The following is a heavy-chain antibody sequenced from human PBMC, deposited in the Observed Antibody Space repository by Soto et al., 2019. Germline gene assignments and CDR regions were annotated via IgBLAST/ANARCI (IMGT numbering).Heavy chain of an antibody. Sequence: QVQLVQSGAEVKKPGASVKVSCKPSGHTFSAYYMHWVRQAPGQGLEWMGWINPNSGDTKYAQKFQGRVTITRDMSIRTVYMEVSRLRSDDTAVYYSARALVRFLEWGPDDYYYTMDVWGQGTTVTVSS. V-gene: IGHV1-2*02. CDR3: ARALVRFLEWGPDDYYYTMDV. CDR1: GHTFSAYY. J-gene: IGHJ6*02. D-gene: IGHD3-3*01. CDR2: INPNSGDT.